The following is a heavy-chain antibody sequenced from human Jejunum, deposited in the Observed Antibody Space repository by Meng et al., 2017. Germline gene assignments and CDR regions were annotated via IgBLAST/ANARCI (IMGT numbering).Heavy chain of an antibody. CDR1: GGSISSGSYY. CDR3: ARNRQDSSGWYGTFDY. Sequence: SETLFLTCTVSGGSISSGSYYWSGIRQPAGKGLEWIGRIYTSGSTNYNPSLKSRVTISVDTSRNQFSLKLSSVTAADTAVYYCARNRQDSSGWYGTFDYWGQGTLVTVSS. D-gene: IGHD6-19*01. J-gene: IGHJ4*02. CDR2: IYTSGST. V-gene: IGHV4-61*02.